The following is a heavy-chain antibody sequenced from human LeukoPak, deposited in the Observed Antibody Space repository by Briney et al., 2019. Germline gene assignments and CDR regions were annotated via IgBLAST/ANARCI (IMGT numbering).Heavy chain of an antibody. CDR2: ISGSGGST. D-gene: IGHD3-10*01. CDR1: GFTLSSYA. CDR3: ARDRWFGEFDAFDI. V-gene: IGHV3-23*01. J-gene: IGHJ3*02. Sequence: PGGSLRLSCAASGFTLSSYAMSWVRQAPGKGLEWVSAISGSGGSTYYADSVKGRFAISRDNAKNSLYLQMNSLRAEDTAVYYCARDRWFGEFDAFDIWGQGTMVTVSS.